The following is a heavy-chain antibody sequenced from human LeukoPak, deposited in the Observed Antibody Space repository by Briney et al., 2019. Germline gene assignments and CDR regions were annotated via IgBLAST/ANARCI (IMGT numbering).Heavy chain of an antibody. CDR1: KFTFSHYG. D-gene: IGHD4-11*01. J-gene: IGHJ4*02. V-gene: IGHV3-33*06. Sequence: GGSLRLSCAASKFTFSHYGMHWVRQAPGKGLQWVAVIWSDGTNQYYADSVKGRFTISRDNSNKMVYLQMNSLRADDTGVYYCAKDAQRGFDYSNSLEYWGQGALVIVSS. CDR2: IWSDGTNQ. CDR3: AKDAQRGFDYSNSLEY.